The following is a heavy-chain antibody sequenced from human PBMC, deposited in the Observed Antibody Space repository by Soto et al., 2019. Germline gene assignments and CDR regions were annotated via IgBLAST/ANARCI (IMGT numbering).Heavy chain of an antibody. D-gene: IGHD2-2*01. CDR1: GYTFTSYA. V-gene: IGHV1-3*01. CDR2: INAGNGNT. Sequence: ASVKVSCKASGYTFTSYAMHWVRQAPGQRLEWMGWINAGNGNTKYSQKFQGRVTITRDTSASTAYMELSSLRSEDTAVYYCARFKFEGYCSSTSCTGDYWGQGTLVTVSS. CDR3: ARFKFEGYCSSTSCTGDY. J-gene: IGHJ4*02.